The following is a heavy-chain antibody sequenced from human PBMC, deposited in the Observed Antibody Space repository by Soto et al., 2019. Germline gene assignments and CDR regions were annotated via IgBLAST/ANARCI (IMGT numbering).Heavy chain of an antibody. J-gene: IGHJ4*02. CDR1: GGSISIYY. Sequence: PSETLSLTCTVSGGSISIYYWSWIRQPPGKGLEWVGYIYSSGSANYNPSLKSRITMSVDTSKNQFSLNLNSVTAADTAVYYCARVLSGSMDHHFDYWGQGTLVTVSS. CDR2: IYSSGSA. CDR3: ARVLSGSMDHHFDY. D-gene: IGHD3-10*01. V-gene: IGHV4-59*01.